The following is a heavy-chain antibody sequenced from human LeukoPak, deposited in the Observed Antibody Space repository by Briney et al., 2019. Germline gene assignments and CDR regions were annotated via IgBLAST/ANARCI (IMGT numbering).Heavy chain of an antibody. CDR2: IYTSGST. CDR1: GGSISSYY. CDR3: ASGTLNGRYYYYMDV. Sequence: SETLSLTCTVSGGSISSYYWGWIRQPAGQGLKWIGRIYTSGSTNYNPSLKSRVTMSVDTSKNQFSLKLSSVTAADTAVYYCASGTLNGRYYYYMDVWGKGTTVTVSS. J-gene: IGHJ6*03. D-gene: IGHD1-1*01. V-gene: IGHV4-4*07.